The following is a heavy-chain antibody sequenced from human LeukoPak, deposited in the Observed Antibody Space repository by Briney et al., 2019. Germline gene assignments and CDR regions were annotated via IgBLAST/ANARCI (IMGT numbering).Heavy chain of an antibody. V-gene: IGHV3-30*02. CDR3: AKDRMATIRPDFDC. D-gene: IGHD5-24*01. Sequence: GGSLRLSCAASRFTFSTYGMHWVRQAPGKGLEWVALIQSDGSNKYYSDSVKGRFTISRDNSKNTLYLQMNSLRAEDTAVYYCAKDRMATIRPDFDCWGQGTLVTVSS. CDR1: RFTFSTYG. CDR2: IQSDGSNK. J-gene: IGHJ4*02.